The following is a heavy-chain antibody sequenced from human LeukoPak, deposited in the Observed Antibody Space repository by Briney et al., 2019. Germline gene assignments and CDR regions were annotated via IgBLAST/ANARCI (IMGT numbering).Heavy chain of an antibody. Sequence: SETLSLTCAVYGGSFSGYYWSWIRQPPGKGLEWIGEINHSGSTNYNPSLKSRVTISVDTSKNQFSLKLSSVTAADTAVYYCARDYCGGDCFNYGMDVWGQGTTVTVSS. CDR1: GGSFSGYY. D-gene: IGHD2-21*02. V-gene: IGHV4-34*01. J-gene: IGHJ6*02. CDR2: INHSGST. CDR3: ARDYCGGDCFNYGMDV.